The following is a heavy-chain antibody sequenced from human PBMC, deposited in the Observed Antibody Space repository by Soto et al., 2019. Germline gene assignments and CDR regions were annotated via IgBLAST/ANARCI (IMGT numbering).Heavy chain of an antibody. Sequence: EVQLVESGGGLVQPGGSLRLSCAASGFTFSRYAMYWVRQAPGKGLEYVSVISSNGGSTYYANSVKGRFTISRDNSKNTLYLQMGSLRAEDMAVFHWARGGSGSYYFDYWGQGTLVTVSS. CDR3: ARGGSGSYYFDY. D-gene: IGHD1-26*01. CDR1: GFTFSRYA. J-gene: IGHJ4*02. CDR2: ISSNGGST. V-gene: IGHV3-64*01.